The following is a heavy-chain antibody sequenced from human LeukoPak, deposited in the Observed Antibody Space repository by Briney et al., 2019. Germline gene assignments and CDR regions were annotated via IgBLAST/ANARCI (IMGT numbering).Heavy chain of an antibody. V-gene: IGHV3-30*14. CDR3: ATCIVVVGIWAPFDY. CDR1: GFTFSNYA. D-gene: IGHD6-19*01. CDR2: VSYDGTNK. Sequence: GGSLRLSCAASGFTFSNYAIHWVRQAPGRGLEWVAVVSYDGTNKYYADSVKGRFTISRDNSKNTVFLQMGSLRAEDTAVYYCATCIVVVGIWAPFDYWGQGCLVTVSS. J-gene: IGHJ4*02.